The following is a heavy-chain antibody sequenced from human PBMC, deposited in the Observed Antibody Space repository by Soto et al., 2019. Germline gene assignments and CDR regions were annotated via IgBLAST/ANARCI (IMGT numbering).Heavy chain of an antibody. CDR3: ARHRRGYSYGPFDY. V-gene: IGHV4-59*08. CDR2: VYYSGST. J-gene: IGHJ4*02. Sequence: SETLSLTCTVSGGSISDYYWSWIRQPPGEGLEWIGYVYYSGSTNYSPSLNSRVTISVDTSRNRFSLKLSSVTAADTAVYYCARHRRGYSYGPFDYWGQGTLITVSS. D-gene: IGHD5-18*01. CDR1: GGSISDYY.